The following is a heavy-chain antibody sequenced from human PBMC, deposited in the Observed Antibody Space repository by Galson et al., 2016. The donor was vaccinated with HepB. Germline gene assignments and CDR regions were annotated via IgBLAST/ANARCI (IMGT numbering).Heavy chain of an antibody. Sequence: TLSLTCTLSGDSINSGDFYWTWTRQRPGKGLEWIGYIFYSGNSYYNPSLGSRVSMSVDPSQNQFSLNLTSVTAADKAVYYCARTLPDKYDSSGYYSATYSDYWGQGTLVTVSS. D-gene: IGHD3-22*01. CDR2: IFYSGNS. CDR3: ARTLPDKYDSSGYYSATYSDY. V-gene: IGHV4-31*03. CDR1: GDSINSGDFY. J-gene: IGHJ4*02.